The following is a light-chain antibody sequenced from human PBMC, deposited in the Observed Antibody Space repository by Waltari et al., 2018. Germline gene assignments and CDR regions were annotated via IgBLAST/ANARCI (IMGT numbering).Light chain of an antibody. CDR1: PSVAGNY. J-gene: IGKJ4*01. Sequence: ESVFTQSPGTLTLSPGESATLSCRASPSVAGNYLAWYQQKPDQAPRLLIYGASTRATGIPDRFSGSGSGTDFTLTISRLEPEDFAVYHCQQYGSSHYDSSPFTFGGGTKVEIK. V-gene: IGKV3-20*01. CDR2: GAS. CDR3: QQYGSSHYDSSPFT.